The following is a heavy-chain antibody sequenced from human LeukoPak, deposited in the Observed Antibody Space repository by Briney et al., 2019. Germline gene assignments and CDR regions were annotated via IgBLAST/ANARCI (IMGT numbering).Heavy chain of an antibody. V-gene: IGHV1-18*01. Sequence: VASVKVSCKASGYTFTSYGISWVRQAPGQGLEWMGWISAYNGNTNYAQKLQGRVTMTTDTSTSTAYMELRSPRSDDTAVYYCARALARMITFGGVITWGQGTLCTVSS. D-gene: IGHD3-16*02. CDR3: ARALARMITFGGVIT. CDR2: ISAYNGNT. CDR1: GYTFTSYG. J-gene: IGHJ5*02.